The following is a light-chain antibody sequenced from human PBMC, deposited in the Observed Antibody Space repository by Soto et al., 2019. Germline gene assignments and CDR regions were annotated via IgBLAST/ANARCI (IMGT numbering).Light chain of an antibody. J-gene: IGKJ1*01. Sequence: EIRMTQSPATLSVSPGDNATLSCRASQSVSSHVVWYQQKPGQAPRLLISDSSTRAPGIPARFSGSGSGTEFTLTISSLQSDDFAVYYCQQCGDWPSFGLWTKVEI. CDR1: QSVSSH. V-gene: IGKV3D-15*01. CDR3: QQCGDWPS. CDR2: DSS.